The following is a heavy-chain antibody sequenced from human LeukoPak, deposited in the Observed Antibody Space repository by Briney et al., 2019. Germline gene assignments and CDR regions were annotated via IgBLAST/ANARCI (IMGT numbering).Heavy chain of an antibody. D-gene: IGHD2-15*01. CDR1: GYTFTSYG. J-gene: IGHJ5*02. Sequence: ASVKVSCKASGYTFTSYGISWVRQAPGQGLEWMGIINPSGGSTSYAQKFQGRVTMTRDMSTSTVYMELSSLRSEDTAVYYCARGDIVVVVAATWFDPWGQGTLVTVSS. V-gene: IGHV1-46*01. CDR3: ARGDIVVVVAATWFDP. CDR2: INPSGGST.